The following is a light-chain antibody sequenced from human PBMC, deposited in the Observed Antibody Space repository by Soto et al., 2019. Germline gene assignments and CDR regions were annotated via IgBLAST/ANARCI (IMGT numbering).Light chain of an antibody. CDR1: CSDVGGYNY. V-gene: IGLV2-14*01. J-gene: IGLJ2*01. Sequence: QSALTQPASVSGSPGQSITISCTGTCSDVGGYNYVSWYQQHPGKAPKLMIYEVSNRPSGVSNRFSGSKSGNTASLTISGLQAEDEADYYCSSYTSSSTLEFGGGTKLTVL. CDR2: EVS. CDR3: SSYTSSSTLE.